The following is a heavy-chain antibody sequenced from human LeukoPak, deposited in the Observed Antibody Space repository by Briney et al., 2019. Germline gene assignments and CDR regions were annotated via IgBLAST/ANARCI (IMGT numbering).Heavy chain of an antibody. CDR3: ARGVDDSSGYFDY. CDR2: IIPIFGIA. Sequence: SVKVSCKASGGTFSSYAISWVRQAPGQGLEWMGRIIPIFGIANYAQKFQGRVTITADKSTSTAYMELSSLRSEDTAVYHCARGVDDSSGYFDYWGQGTLVTVSS. J-gene: IGHJ4*02. V-gene: IGHV1-69*04. D-gene: IGHD3-22*01. CDR1: GGTFSSYA.